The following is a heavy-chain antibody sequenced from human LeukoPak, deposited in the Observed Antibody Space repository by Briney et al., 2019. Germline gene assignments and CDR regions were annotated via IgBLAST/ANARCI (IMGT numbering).Heavy chain of an antibody. Sequence: GASVKVSCKASGYTFTGYYMHWVRQAPGQGLEWMGWINPNSGGTNYAQKFQGRVTMTRDTSISTAYMELSRLRSDDTAVYYCARAWVLTQIVVVTSTLGYMDVWGKGTTVTVSS. J-gene: IGHJ6*03. V-gene: IGHV1-2*02. CDR1: GYTFTGYY. D-gene: IGHD3-22*01. CDR3: ARAWVLTQIVVVTSTLGYMDV. CDR2: INPNSGGT.